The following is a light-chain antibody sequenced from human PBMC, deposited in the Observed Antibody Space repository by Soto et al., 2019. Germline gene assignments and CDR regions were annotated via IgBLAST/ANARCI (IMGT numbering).Light chain of an antibody. V-gene: IGLV1-40*01. Sequence: QSVLTQPPSVSGGPGQRVTISCTGSSSNIGAGYDVHWYQQLPGTAPKLLIYGNNNRPSGVPDRFSGSKSGTSASLAITGLQAEDEGDYYCQSYDSSLSGSGVFGGGTKVTVL. CDR3: QSYDSSLSGSGV. J-gene: IGLJ2*01. CDR2: GNN. CDR1: SSNIGAGYD.